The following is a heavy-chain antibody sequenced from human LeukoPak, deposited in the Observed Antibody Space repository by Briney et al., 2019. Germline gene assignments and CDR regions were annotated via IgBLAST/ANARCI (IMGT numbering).Heavy chain of an antibody. CDR1: GGPISSGSYY. CDR2: IYTSGST. D-gene: IGHD5-12*01. V-gene: IGHV4-61*02. Sequence: SQTLSLTCTVSGGPISSGSYYWSWIRQPAGKGLEWIGRIYTSGSTNYNPSLKSRVTISVDTSKNQFSLKLSSVTAADTAVYYCARTGLRFDYWGQGTLVTVSS. CDR3: ARTGLRFDY. J-gene: IGHJ4*02.